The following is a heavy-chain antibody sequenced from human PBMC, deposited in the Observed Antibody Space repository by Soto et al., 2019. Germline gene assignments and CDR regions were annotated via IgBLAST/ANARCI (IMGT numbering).Heavy chain of an antibody. V-gene: IGHV1-69*06. CDR1: GGTFSSHG. CDR3: ASKRSAQDFDF. CDR2: IIPTFGTP. D-gene: IGHD1-26*01. J-gene: IGHJ4*02. Sequence: QVQLVQSGTVVQRRGSSVKVSCQASGGTFSSHGMAWVRQAPGQGLEWMGGIIPTFGTPTYAPKFQGRVTITADKSMNTAYMELSSLRSEDTGVYYCASKRSAQDFDFWGQGTLITVSS.